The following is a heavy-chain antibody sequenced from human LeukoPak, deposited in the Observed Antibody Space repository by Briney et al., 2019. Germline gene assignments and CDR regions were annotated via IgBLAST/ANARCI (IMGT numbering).Heavy chain of an antibody. CDR2: IRSKADKYAT. V-gene: IGHV3-73*01. CDR3: TKDLNYAVDP. D-gene: IGHD1-7*01. CDR1: GFTFSGSP. Sequence: GGSLKLSCAASGFTFSGSPIHWVRQASGKGLEWVGHIRSKADKYATTYAASLRGRFTISRDDSENTAYLQMNSLRAEDTAVYYCTKDLNYAVDPWGQGTQVTVSS. J-gene: IGHJ5*02.